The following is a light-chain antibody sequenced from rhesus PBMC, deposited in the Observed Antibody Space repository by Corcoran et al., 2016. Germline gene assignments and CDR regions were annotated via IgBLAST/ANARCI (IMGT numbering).Light chain of an antibody. Sequence: DIQMTQSPYSLSASVGDRVTITCRASQDVNNYLSWFQQKPWKPPKPLIFYASRLERGVPSRLSGSRSWTDYTLTINIRQSEDVATYFCQQYNNPPYSFGQGTKVEIK. CDR3: QQYNNPPYS. CDR1: QDVNNY. CDR2: YAS. J-gene: IGKJ2*01. V-gene: IGKV1-66*01.